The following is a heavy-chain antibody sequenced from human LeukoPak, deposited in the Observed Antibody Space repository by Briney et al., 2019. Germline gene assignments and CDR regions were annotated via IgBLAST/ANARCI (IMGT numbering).Heavy chain of an antibody. CDR1: GGSISTYY. J-gene: IGHJ3*02. D-gene: IGHD3-22*01. Sequence: SETLSLTCTVSGGSISTYYWSWIRQHPGKGLEWIGYIYYSGSTYYNPSLKSRVTISVDTSKNQFSLKLSSVTAADTAVYYCARQYYYDSSGYFDAFDIWGQGTMVTVSS. CDR3: ARQYYYDSSGYFDAFDI. V-gene: IGHV4-59*06. CDR2: IYYSGST.